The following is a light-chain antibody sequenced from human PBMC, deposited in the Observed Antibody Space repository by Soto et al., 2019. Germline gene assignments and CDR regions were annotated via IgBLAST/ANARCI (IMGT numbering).Light chain of an antibody. Sequence: EIVMTQYPATLSVSPGERATLPCTASHYIYSNVAWFQQRPAQAPRLLLYRASTRATGTPARFSGSGSATEFTPIITSLQSEDYAPYYCHQYNSWPPGTFCQGTKVDIK. CDR2: RAS. CDR1: HYIYSN. V-gene: IGKV3-15*01. J-gene: IGKJ1*01. CDR3: HQYNSWPPGT.